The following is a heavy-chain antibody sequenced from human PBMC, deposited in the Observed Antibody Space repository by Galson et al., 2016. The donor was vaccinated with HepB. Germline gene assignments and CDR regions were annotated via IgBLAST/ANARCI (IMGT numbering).Heavy chain of an antibody. J-gene: IGHJ4*02. CDR3: ASDPRQWQRGYNYGFEY. Sequence: SLRLSCAASGFTLSNYAMSWVRQAPGKGLEWVSDISGSGITTYYADSVKGRFTISRDNSKKTVYLQMHRLRFEDTAVYYCASDPRQWQRGYNYGFEYWGQGTLVSVSS. CDR1: GFTLSNYA. V-gene: IGHV3-23*01. D-gene: IGHD5-18*01. CDR2: ISGSGITT.